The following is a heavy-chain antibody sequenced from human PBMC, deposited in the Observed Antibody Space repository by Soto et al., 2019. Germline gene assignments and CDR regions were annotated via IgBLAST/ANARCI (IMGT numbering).Heavy chain of an antibody. CDR3: ARDRLVVVVAANNYYYGMDV. Sequence: SETLSLTCTVSGGSISSGGYYWSWIRQHPGKGLEWIGYIYYSGRTYYNPSLKSRVTISVDTSKNQFSLKLSSVTAADTAVYYCARDRLVVVVAANNYYYGMDVWGQGTTVTVSS. V-gene: IGHV4-31*03. J-gene: IGHJ6*02. D-gene: IGHD2-15*01. CDR2: IYYSGRT. CDR1: GGSISSGGYY.